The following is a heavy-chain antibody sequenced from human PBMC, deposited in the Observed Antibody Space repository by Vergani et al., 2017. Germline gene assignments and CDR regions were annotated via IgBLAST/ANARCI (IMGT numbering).Heavy chain of an antibody. V-gene: IGHV1-18*01. CDR3: ARDCKWLLSPRLYYYYYGMDV. CDR1: GYTFTSYG. J-gene: IGHJ6*02. Sequence: QVQLVQSGAEVKKPGASVKVSCKVSGYTFTSYGISWVRQAPGQGLEWMGWISAYNGNTNYAQKLQGRVTMTTDTSTSTAYMELRSLRSDDTAVYYCARDCKWLLSPRLYYYYYGMDVWGQGTTVTVSS. D-gene: IGHD2-21*02. CDR2: ISAYNGNT.